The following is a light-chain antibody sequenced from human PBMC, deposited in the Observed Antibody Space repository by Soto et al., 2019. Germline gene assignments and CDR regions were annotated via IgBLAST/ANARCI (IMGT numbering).Light chain of an antibody. CDR3: HQYDSWT. Sequence: EIVLTQSPATLSVSPVEGATLSCRASQSVNKHLAWYQHRPGQAPRLLIYDTSYRAAGIPARFSGSGSGTDFTLTISSLEPEDFAVYYCHQYDSWTFGQGTKVDIK. CDR2: DTS. CDR1: QSVNKH. J-gene: IGKJ1*01. V-gene: IGKV3-11*01.